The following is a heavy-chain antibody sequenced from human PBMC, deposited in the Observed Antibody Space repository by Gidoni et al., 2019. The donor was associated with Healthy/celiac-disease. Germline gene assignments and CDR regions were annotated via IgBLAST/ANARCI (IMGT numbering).Heavy chain of an antibody. Sequence: QVQLVQSGAEVKKPGASVKVSCKASGYTFTSYAMHWVRQAPGQRLEWMGWINAGNGNTKYSQKFQGRVTITRDTSASTAYMELSSLRSEDTAVYYCARDGQQLAWYYYYYGMDVWGQGTTVTVSS. CDR1: GYTFTSYA. CDR3: ARDGQQLAWYYYYYGMDV. V-gene: IGHV1-3*01. CDR2: INAGNGNT. D-gene: IGHD6-13*01. J-gene: IGHJ6*02.